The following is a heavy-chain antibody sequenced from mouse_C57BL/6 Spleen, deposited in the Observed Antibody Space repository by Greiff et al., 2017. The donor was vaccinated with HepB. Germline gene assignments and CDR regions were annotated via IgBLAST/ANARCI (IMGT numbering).Heavy chain of an antibody. CDR3: ARYYGSSYEWYFDV. V-gene: IGHV1-55*01. CDR2: IYPGSGST. J-gene: IGHJ1*03. Sequence: QVQLQQPGAELVKPGASVKMSCKASGYTFTSYWITWVKQRPGQGLEWIGDIYPGSGSTNYNEKFKSMATLTVDTSSSTAYMQLSSLTSEDSAVYYCARYYGSSYEWYFDVWGTGTTVTVSS. CDR1: GYTFTSYW. D-gene: IGHD1-1*01.